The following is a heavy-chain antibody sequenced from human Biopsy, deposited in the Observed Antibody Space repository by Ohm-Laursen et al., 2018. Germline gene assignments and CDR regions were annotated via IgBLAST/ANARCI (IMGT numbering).Heavy chain of an antibody. V-gene: IGHV4-39*01. Sequence: SDTLSLTCAVSGGSVSSNVAYWAWIRQPPGKGLESIGSIFYSGITYYNPSLQSRVTMPVDTSKNQFSLNLTFVTAADTAVYYCARHPTGFWFDPWGQGTLVIVSS. J-gene: IGHJ5*02. CDR1: GGSVSSNVAY. CDR3: ARHPTGFWFDP. CDR2: IFYSGIT.